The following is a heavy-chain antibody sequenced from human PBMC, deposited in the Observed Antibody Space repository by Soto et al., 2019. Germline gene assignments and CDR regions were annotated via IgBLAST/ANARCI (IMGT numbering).Heavy chain of an antibody. Sequence: QITLKESGPTLVKPTQTLTLTCTFSGFSLSTSEVGVGWIRQPPGKALEWLALIYWDDDKRYSPSLESRLTITKDTSKNQVVLTMTNMDPVDTATYYCARGLRYCSRTNCPNCFDPWGQGTLVTVSS. CDR3: ARGLRYCSRTNCPNCFDP. CDR1: GFSLSTSEVG. CDR2: IYWDDDK. V-gene: IGHV2-5*02. D-gene: IGHD2-2*01. J-gene: IGHJ5*02.